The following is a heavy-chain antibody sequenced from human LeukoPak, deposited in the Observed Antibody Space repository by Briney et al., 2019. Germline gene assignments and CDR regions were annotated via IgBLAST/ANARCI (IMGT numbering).Heavy chain of an antibody. V-gene: IGHV3-30*02. D-gene: IGHD3-10*01. Sequence: GGSLRLSCAASGFTFSSYGMHWVRQAPGKGLEWVAFIRYDGSNKYYADSVKGRFTISRDNSKNTLYLQMNSLRAEDTAVYYCAKVGPLAFYYMDVRGKGTTVTVSS. CDR3: AKVGPLAFYYMDV. CDR2: IRYDGSNK. J-gene: IGHJ6*03. CDR1: GFTFSSYG.